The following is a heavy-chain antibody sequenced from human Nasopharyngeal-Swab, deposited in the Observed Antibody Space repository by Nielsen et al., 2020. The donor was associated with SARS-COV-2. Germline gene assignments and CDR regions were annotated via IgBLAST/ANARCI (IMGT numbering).Heavy chain of an antibody. V-gene: IGHV1-46*01. CDR3: AREIVGASYYSYGMDV. Sequence: WVRQAPGQGLEWMGIINPSGGSTSYAQKFQGRVTMTRDTSTSTVYMELSSLRSEDTAVYYCAREIVGASYYSYGMDVWGQGTTVTVSS. CDR2: INPSGGST. D-gene: IGHD1-26*01. J-gene: IGHJ6*02.